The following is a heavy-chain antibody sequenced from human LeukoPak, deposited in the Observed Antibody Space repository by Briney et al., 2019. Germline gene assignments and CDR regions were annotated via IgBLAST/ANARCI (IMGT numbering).Heavy chain of an antibody. Sequence: SETLSLTCAVSGYSISSGYYWGWIRQPPGKGLECIGSIYHSGSTYYNPSLNSRVTISVDTSKNQFSLKLSSVTAADTAVYYCASPRGSCSGGSCYYYYFDYWGQGTLVTVSS. CDR2: IYHSGST. D-gene: IGHD2-15*01. J-gene: IGHJ4*02. V-gene: IGHV4-38-2*01. CDR1: GYSISSGYY. CDR3: ASPRGSCSGGSCYYYYFDY.